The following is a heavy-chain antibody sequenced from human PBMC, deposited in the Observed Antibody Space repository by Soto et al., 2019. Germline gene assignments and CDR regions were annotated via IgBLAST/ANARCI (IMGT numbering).Heavy chain of an antibody. CDR1: GLTLSNFA. CDR2: MSSSRSNT. Sequence: GGSLRLSCATSGLTLSNFAVSCVLPPPRGGLEWVSSMSSSRSNTYYADSVKGRLTIPRDRPKNTLYRQISCLRTETTGLYYCAKSRDRVLRRVIDFWGQGTLVAVSS. CDR3: AKSRDRVLRRVIDF. D-gene: IGHD2-8*02. J-gene: IGHJ4*02. V-gene: IGHV3-23*01.